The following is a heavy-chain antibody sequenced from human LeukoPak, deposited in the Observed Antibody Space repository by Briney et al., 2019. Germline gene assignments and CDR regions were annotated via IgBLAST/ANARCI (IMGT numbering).Heavy chain of an antibody. D-gene: IGHD5-24*01. J-gene: IGHJ4*02. Sequence: PGGSLRLSCAASGFTFSTYAMGWVRQAPGKGLEWVSSILISSSNIYYADSVKGRFTISRDSAKNSLYLQMNSLRAEDTAVYYCARGGARRDGYNYFDSWGQGTPVTVSS. CDR1: GFTFSTYA. CDR2: ILISSSNI. CDR3: ARGGARRDGYNYFDS. V-gene: IGHV3-21*01.